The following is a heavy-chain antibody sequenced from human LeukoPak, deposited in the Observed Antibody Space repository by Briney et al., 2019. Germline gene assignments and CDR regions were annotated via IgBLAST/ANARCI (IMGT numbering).Heavy chain of an antibody. Sequence: SETLSLTCAVYGGSFSGYYWSWIRQPPGKGLEWIGEINHSGSTNYNPSLKSRVTISVDTSKNQFSLKLSSVTAADTAVYYCAGDPSVGWFDPWGQGTLVTVSS. V-gene: IGHV4-34*01. CDR2: INHSGST. CDR3: AGDPSVGWFDP. J-gene: IGHJ5*02. CDR1: GGSFSGYY.